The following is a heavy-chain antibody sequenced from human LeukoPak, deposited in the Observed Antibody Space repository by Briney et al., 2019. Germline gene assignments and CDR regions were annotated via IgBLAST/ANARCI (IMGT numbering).Heavy chain of an antibody. CDR1: GFTFSSYA. V-gene: IGHV3-23*01. CDR3: AKDSRSSSWYWFDP. J-gene: IGHJ5*02. D-gene: IGHD6-13*01. Sequence: PGGSLRLSCAASGFTFSSYAMSWVRQAPGKGLEWVSAISGSGGSTYYADSVKGRFTISRDNSKNTLYLQMSSLRAEDTAVYYCAKDSRSSSWYWFDPWGQGTLVTVSS. CDR2: ISGSGGST.